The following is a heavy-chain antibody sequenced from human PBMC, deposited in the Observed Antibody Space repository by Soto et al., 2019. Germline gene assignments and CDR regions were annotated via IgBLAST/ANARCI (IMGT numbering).Heavy chain of an antibody. D-gene: IGHD3-10*01. Sequence: GSLRLSCAASGFTFSRYAMSWVLHAPGKGLEWVSTVTGGGHTTYNADPVNGRFTISRDNSKNTLYLQMNNLRAEDTAIYYCASSSGDLDVYGMDIWGPGTTVTVSS. CDR2: VTGGGHTT. J-gene: IGHJ6*02. V-gene: IGHV3-23*01. CDR1: GFTFSRYA. CDR3: ASSSGDLDVYGMDI.